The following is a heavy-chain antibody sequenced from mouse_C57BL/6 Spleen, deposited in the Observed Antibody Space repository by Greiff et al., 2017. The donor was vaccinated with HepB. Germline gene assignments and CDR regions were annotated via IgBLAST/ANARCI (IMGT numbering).Heavy chain of an antibody. Sequence: EVKLMESGGGLVQPGGSLKLSCAASGFTFSDYYMYWVRQTPEKRLEWVAYISNGGGSTYYPDTVKGRFTISRDNAKNTLYLQLSRLKSEDTAMYYCERGSITTVFDYWGQGTTLTVPS. J-gene: IGHJ2*01. CDR2: ISNGGGST. CDR3: ERGSITTVFDY. D-gene: IGHD1-1*01. CDR1: GFTFSDYY. V-gene: IGHV5-12*01.